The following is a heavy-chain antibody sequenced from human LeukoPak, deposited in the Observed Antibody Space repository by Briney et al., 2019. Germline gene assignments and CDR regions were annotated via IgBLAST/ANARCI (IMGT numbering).Heavy chain of an antibody. CDR1: GFTFSSYW. CDR2: IKQDGSEK. CDR3: ARDSIVGVTPGPLDY. J-gene: IGHJ4*02. D-gene: IGHD1-26*01. V-gene: IGHV3-7*01. Sequence: GGSLRLSCAASGFTFSSYWMSWVRQAPGKGLEWVANIKQDGSEKYYVDSVKGRFTISRDNAKNSLYLQMNSLRAEDTAVYYCARDSIVGVTPGPLDYWGQGTLVTVSS.